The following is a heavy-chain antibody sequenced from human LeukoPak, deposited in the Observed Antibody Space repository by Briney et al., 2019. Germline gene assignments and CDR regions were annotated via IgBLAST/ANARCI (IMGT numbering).Heavy chain of an antibody. CDR1: GFTFSSYE. D-gene: IGHD1-26*01. J-gene: IGHJ5*02. V-gene: IGHV3-48*03. CDR3: ARKTVGAKNWFDP. CDR2: ISSNAGTI. Sequence: GGSLRLSCAASGFTFSSYEMNWFRQAPGKGLEWVSYISSNAGTIYYADSVKGRFTISRDNAKNSLYLQMNSLGAEDSAVYYCARKTVGAKNWFDPWGQGTLVTVSS.